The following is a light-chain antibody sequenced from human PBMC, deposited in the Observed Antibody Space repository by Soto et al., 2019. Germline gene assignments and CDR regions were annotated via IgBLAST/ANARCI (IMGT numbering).Light chain of an antibody. CDR3: QQYGNSPAIT. CDR2: AAS. Sequence: EIVLTQSPGTLSLSPGERATLSCRASQSVSASYLAWYQQKPGQAPRLLIYAASSRATGIPDRFSGSGSGTDFTLTVSRLEPEDLAVYYCQQYGNSPAITVGQGTRLDIK. J-gene: IGKJ5*01. CDR1: QSVSASY. V-gene: IGKV3-20*01.